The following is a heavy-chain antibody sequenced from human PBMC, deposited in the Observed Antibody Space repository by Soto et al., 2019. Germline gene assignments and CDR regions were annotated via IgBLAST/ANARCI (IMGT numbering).Heavy chain of an antibody. D-gene: IGHD2-2*01. CDR3: ARCSLVVVPAPGFDP. CDR1: GGSISSGGYY. CDR2: IYYSGTT. Sequence: PSETLSLTCTVSGGSISSGGYYWSWIRQHPGKGLEWIGYIYYSGTTYYNPSLKSRVTISVDTSKNQFSLKLSFVSAADTALYYCARCSLVVVPAPGFDPWGRGTLVTVSS. V-gene: IGHV4-31*03. J-gene: IGHJ5*02.